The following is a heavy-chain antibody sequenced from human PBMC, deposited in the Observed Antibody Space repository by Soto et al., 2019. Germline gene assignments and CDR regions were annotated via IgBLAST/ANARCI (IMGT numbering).Heavy chain of an antibody. V-gene: IGHV3-23*01. Sequence: GGSLRLSCAASGFTFSSYAVSWVRQAPGKGLEWVSAISGSGGSTYYADSVKGRFTISRDNSKNTLYLQMNSLRAEDTAVYYCAKVGGGFVDTAMVSGFWGQGTLVTVSS. CDR3: AKVGGGFVDTAMVSGF. CDR2: ISGSGGST. J-gene: IGHJ4*02. CDR1: GFTFSSYA. D-gene: IGHD5-18*01.